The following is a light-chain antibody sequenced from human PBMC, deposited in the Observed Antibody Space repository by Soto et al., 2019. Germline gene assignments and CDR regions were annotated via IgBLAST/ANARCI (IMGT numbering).Light chain of an antibody. CDR1: QSVSSD. V-gene: IGKV3-20*01. CDR2: DTS. Sequence: EIVMTQSPATLSVSPGERATLSCRASQSVSSDLVWYQQKAGQAPRLLIYDTSTRATGIPDRFSKSGSGTDFTLTISRLEPEDFAVYYCQQYGSSPTFGQGTRLEIK. CDR3: QQYGSSPT. J-gene: IGKJ5*01.